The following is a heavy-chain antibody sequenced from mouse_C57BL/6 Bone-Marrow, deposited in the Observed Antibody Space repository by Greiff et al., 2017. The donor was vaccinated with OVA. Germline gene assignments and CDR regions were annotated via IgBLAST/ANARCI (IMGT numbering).Heavy chain of an antibody. Sequence: QVQLQQPGAELVRPGTSVKLSCKASGYTFTNYWMHWVKQRPGQGLEWIGVIAPSDSYINYNQKFKGRATLTVDTSSSTAYMHLSSLTSQGSAVYYWAHSGSRLYLLYWGQGTSLTVSS. CDR3: AHSGSRLYLLY. CDR2: IAPSDSYI. J-gene: IGHJ2*02. D-gene: IGHD1-1*01. CDR1: GYTFTNYW. V-gene: IGHV1-59*01.